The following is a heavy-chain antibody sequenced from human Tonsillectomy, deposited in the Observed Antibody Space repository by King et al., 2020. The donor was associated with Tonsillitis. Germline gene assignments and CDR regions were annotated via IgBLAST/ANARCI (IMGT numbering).Heavy chain of an antibody. V-gene: IGHV1-69*09. CDR3: ASCRDDYGDHPNY. Sequence: VQLVESGAEVKKPGSSVKVSCKASGGTFSSYAISWVRQAPGQGLEWMGRIIPILGIANYAQKFQGRVTITADKSTSTAYMELSSLRSEDTAVYYCASCRDDYGDHPNYWGQGTLVTVSS. CDR2: IIPILGIA. D-gene: IGHD4-17*01. CDR1: GGTFSSYA. J-gene: IGHJ4*02.